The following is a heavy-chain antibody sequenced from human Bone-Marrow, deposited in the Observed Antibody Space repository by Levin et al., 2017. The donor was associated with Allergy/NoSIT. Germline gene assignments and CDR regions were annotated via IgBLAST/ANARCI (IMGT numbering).Heavy chain of an antibody. CDR2: IYHNGKT. J-gene: IGHJ4*02. CDR1: GSSFSSGFH. V-gene: IGHV4-38-2*02. D-gene: IGHD2-15*01. Sequence: SETLSLTCNVSGSSFSSGFHWGWIRHPPGKGLEWIGSIYHNGKTNYNPSLKSRVTVSLDTSKNQFSLRLSSVTAADTALYHCARVVGVMIPAAIDYWGQGTLVTVSS. CDR3: ARVVGVMIPAAIDY.